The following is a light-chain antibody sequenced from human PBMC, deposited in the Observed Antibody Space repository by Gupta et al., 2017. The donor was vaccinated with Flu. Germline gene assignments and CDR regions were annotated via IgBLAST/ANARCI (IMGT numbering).Light chain of an antibody. CDR3: QAWNSNTAV. J-gene: IGLJ2*01. Sequence: SYELTQPPSVSVSPGQTASITCSGDRLGDKYGCWYQQKPAPSPVLVIYQDMKRTAATPERFSGSNSGTTATLTISETKAGDDDYYDCQAWNSNTAVLGGGTKLTVL. V-gene: IGLV3-1*01. CDR1: RLGDKY. CDR2: QDM.